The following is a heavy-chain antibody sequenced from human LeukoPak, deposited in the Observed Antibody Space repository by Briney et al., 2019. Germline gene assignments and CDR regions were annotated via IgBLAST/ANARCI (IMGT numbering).Heavy chain of an antibody. CDR2: IYYSGST. CDR3: ARHNNIISGVFRAHAFDI. V-gene: IGHV4-59*08. CDR1: GGSISSYY. Sequence: PSETLSLTCTVSGGSISSYYWSWIRQPPGKGLEWIGYIYYSGSTNYNPSLKNRVTISVDTSKNQFSLKLSSVTAADTAVYYCARHNNIISGVFRAHAFDIWGQGTMVTVSS. D-gene: IGHD3-10*01. J-gene: IGHJ3*02.